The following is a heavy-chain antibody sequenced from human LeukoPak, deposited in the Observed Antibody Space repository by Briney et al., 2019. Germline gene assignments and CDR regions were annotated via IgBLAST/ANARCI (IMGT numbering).Heavy chain of an antibody. CDR2: ISSDASTI. J-gene: IGHJ4*02. V-gene: IGHV3-74*01. D-gene: IGHD3-16*01. CDR1: GFTFSSRW. Sequence: GGSLRLSCAASGFTFSSRWMHWVRHTPGKGLVWVSRISSDASTINYADSVKGRFTISRDNAKNTLYLQMNSLRAEDTAVYYCAKTEGYDLRVDYWGQGTLVTVSS. CDR3: AKTEGYDLRVDY.